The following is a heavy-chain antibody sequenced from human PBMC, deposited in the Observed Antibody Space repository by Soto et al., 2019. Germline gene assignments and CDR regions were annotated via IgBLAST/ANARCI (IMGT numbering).Heavy chain of an antibody. CDR1: GGTFSSYA. J-gene: IGHJ4*02. D-gene: IGHD3-22*01. Sequence: SVKVSCKASGGTFSSYAISWVRQAPGQGLEWTGGIIPIFGTANYAQKFQGRVTITADESTSTAYMELSSLRSEDTAVYYCARGDGYYDSSGPDYWGQGTLVTVSS. CDR3: ARGDGYYDSSGPDY. V-gene: IGHV1-69*13. CDR2: IIPIFGTA.